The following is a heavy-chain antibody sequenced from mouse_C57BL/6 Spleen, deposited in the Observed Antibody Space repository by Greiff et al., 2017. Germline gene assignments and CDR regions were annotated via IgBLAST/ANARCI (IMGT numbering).Heavy chain of an antibody. CDR1: GYTFTDYY. V-gene: IGHV1-26*01. CDR3: ARDGYDEGWFAY. Sequence: EVQLQQSGPELVKPGASVKISCKASGYTFTDYYMNWVKQSHGKSLEWIGDINPNNGGTSYNQKFKGKATLTVDKSSSTAYMELRSLTSEDSAVYYCARDGYDEGWFAYWGQGTLVTVSA. D-gene: IGHD2-2*01. CDR2: INPNNGGT. J-gene: IGHJ3*01.